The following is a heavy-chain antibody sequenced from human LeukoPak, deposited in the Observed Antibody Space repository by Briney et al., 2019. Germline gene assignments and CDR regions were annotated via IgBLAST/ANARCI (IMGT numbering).Heavy chain of an antibody. CDR3: ARVPLTGTTWGAHDY. CDR2: ISYDGSNK. D-gene: IGHD1-20*01. J-gene: IGHJ4*02. V-gene: IGHV3-30-3*01. Sequence: GGSLRLSCAASGFTFSSYAMHWVRQAPGKGLEWVAVISYDGSNKYDADSVKGRFTISRDNSKNTLYLQMNSLRAEDTAVYYCARVPLTGTTWGAHDYWGQGTLVTVSS. CDR1: GFTFSSYA.